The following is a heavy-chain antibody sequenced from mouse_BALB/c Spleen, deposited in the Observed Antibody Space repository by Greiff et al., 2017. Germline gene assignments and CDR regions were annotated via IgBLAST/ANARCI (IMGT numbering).Heavy chain of an antibody. J-gene: IGHJ4*01. CDR2: ISSGGST. CDR1: GFTFSSYA. Sequence: AEAGGGLVKPGGSLKLSCAASGFTFSSYAMSWVRQTPEKRLEWVASISSGGSTYYPDSVKGRFTIFRVNARNILYLQMSCLRAEDTAMYYCAREGDYRYDEDYAMDYWGQGTSVTVSS. CDR3: AREGDYRYDEDYAMDY. D-gene: IGHD2-14*01. V-gene: IGHV5-6-5*01.